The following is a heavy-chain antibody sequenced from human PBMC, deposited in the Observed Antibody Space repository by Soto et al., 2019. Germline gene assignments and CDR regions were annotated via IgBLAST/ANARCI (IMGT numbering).Heavy chain of an antibody. J-gene: IGHJ6*02. CDR2: ILPIFGTT. V-gene: IGHV1-69*01. CDR1: GGTFNTYN. CDR3: ARDETGDSYYYYYGMDV. D-gene: IGHD7-27*01. Sequence: QVQLVQSGAEVKKPGSSVKVSCKASGGTFNTYNINWGRQAPGQGLEWMGGILPIFGTTNYAQRFQGRVTITADDSTSTAYMELSSLRSEDTAVYYCARDETGDSYYYYYGMDVWGQGTTVTVTS.